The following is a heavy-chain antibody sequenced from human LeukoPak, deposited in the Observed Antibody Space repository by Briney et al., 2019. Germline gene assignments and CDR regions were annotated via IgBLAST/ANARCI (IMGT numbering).Heavy chain of an antibody. CDR2: FDPEDGET. J-gene: IGHJ4*02. CDR3: ARSPYDFWSGYYSFDY. D-gene: IGHD3-3*01. CDR1: GYTLTELS. Sequence: ASVKVSCKVSGYTLTELSMHWVRQAPGKGLEWMGGFDPEDGETIYAQKFQGRVTITEDTSTDTAYMELSSLRSEDTAVYYCARSPYDFWSGYYSFDYWGQGTLVTVSS. V-gene: IGHV1-24*01.